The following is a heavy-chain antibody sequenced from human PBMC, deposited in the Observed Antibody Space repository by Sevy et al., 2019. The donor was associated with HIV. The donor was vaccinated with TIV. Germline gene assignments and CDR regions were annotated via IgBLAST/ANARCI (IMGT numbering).Heavy chain of an antibody. V-gene: IGHV3-48*03. D-gene: IGHD3-22*01. J-gene: IGHJ4*02. CDR2: ISSDGTTI. Sequence: GGSLRLSCAASGFTFSSYEMNWVRQAPGKGLEWVSYISSDGTTIYYAGSVKGRFTISRDNAQNSVSLQMNSLRAEDTAVYYCARDLDDNSGYYYGAIDYWGQGTLVTVSS. CDR3: ARDLDDNSGYYYGAIDY. CDR1: GFTFSSYE.